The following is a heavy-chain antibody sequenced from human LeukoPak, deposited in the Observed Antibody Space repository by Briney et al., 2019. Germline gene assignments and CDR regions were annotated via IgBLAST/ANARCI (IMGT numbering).Heavy chain of an antibody. CDR3: AKDIRYDSSSWYPDY. CDR2: IIWDGGST. J-gene: IGHJ4*02. CDR1: GFTFDDYA. Sequence: PGGSLRLSCAASGFTFDDYAMHWVRQAPGKGLEWVPLIIWDGGSTYYADSVKGRFTISRDNRRNSLYLQMNSLRTEDTALYYCAKDIRYDSSSWYPDYWGQGTLVTVSS. D-gene: IGHD6-13*01. V-gene: IGHV3-43*02.